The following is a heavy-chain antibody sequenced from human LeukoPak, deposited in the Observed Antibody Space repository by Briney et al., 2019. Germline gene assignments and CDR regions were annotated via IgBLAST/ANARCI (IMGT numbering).Heavy chain of an antibody. CDR3: AKGDRRIAAAGTIDY. CDR1: GFTFSRNA. CDR2: ISASGDRT. Sequence: GGSLRLSCAASGFTFSRNAMSWVRQAPGKGLEWVSAISASGDRTYYADSVKGRFTISRDNSKNTLYLQMNSLRAEDTAVYYCAKGDRRIAAAGTIDYWGQGTLVTVSS. J-gene: IGHJ4*02. D-gene: IGHD6-13*01. V-gene: IGHV3-23*01.